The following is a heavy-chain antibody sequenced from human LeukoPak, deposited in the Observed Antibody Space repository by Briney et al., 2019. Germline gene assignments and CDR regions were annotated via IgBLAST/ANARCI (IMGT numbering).Heavy chain of an antibody. V-gene: IGHV3-74*01. CDR3: ASATGDNDAFDI. CDR2: INSDGSST. CDR1: GFTFSSYW. J-gene: IGHJ3*02. Sequence: GGSLRLSCAASGFTFSSYWMHWGRQAPGKGLGWVSRINSDGSSTNYADSVKGRFTISRDNAKNTLYLQMNSLRDADTAVYYCASATGDNDAFDIWGQGTMVTVSS. D-gene: IGHD7-27*01.